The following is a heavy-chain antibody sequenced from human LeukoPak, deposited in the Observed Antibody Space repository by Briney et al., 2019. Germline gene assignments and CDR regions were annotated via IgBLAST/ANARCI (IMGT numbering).Heavy chain of an antibody. V-gene: IGHV3-23*01. J-gene: IGHJ4*02. CDR2: IGGSGEST. D-gene: IGHD3-10*01. CDR1: GFIFNTYA. CDR3: AKDRISYTTSPGELSH. Sequence: PGGSLRLSCAASGFIFNTYAMSWVRQAPGKGLEWVSTIGGSGESTHYADSVQGRFTISRDNSLYTVYLQMDSLRGDDTAVYYCAKDRISYTTSPGELSHWGQGTLVIVSS.